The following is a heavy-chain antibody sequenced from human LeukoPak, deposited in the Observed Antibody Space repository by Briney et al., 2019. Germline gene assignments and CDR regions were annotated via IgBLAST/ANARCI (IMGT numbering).Heavy chain of an antibody. D-gene: IGHD6-13*01. V-gene: IGHV4-4*07. J-gene: IGHJ4*02. Sequence: NSSETLSLTCTVSGGSISTYYWSWIRQPAGKGLEWLGRIYTNENTNYKPSRRSRVTMSVDTSKNQFSLKLSSVTAADTAVYYCARAAAAAGGQYFDYWGQGTLVAVSS. CDR2: IYTNENT. CDR1: GGSISTYY. CDR3: ARAAAAAGGQYFDY.